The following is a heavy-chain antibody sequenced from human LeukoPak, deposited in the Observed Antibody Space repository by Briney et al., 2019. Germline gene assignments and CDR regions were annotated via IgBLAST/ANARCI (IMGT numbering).Heavy chain of an antibody. CDR1: GFTFSTYS. V-gene: IGHV3-21*01. Sequence: GGSLRLSCAASGFTFSTYSMNWVRQAPGKGLEWVSSISSSSSYIYYADSVKGRCTISRDNAKNTLYLQMNNLRAEDTAVYYCARGRYDYYYGMDVWGKGTTVTVSS. CDR2: ISSSSSYI. J-gene: IGHJ6*04. CDR3: ARGRYDYYYGMDV.